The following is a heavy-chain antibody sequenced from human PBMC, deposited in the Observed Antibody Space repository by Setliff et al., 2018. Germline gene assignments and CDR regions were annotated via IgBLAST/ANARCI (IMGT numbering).Heavy chain of an antibody. CDR2: ISYSGST. V-gene: IGHV4-31*03. CDR3: ARVATAMLDAFDI. J-gene: IGHJ3*02. CDR1: GGSISSNTYY. D-gene: IGHD5-18*01. Sequence: SETLSLTCTVTGGSISSNTYYWSWIRQHPGKGLEWIGYISYSGSTYYNPSLKSRVSISIDTSKNQFSLNLSSVTAADTAAYYCARVATAMLDAFDIWGQGTMVTVSS.